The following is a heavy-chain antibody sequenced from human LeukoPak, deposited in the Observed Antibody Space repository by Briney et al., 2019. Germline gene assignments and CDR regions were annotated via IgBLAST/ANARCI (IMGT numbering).Heavy chain of an antibody. J-gene: IGHJ3*02. V-gene: IGHV3-30-3*01. CDR3: ARDFGDIAVTGSAFDI. CDR1: GFTFSSYA. D-gene: IGHD6-19*01. Sequence: GRSLRLSCAASGFTFSSYAMHWVRQAPGKGLEWVAVISYDGSNKYYADSVKGRFTISRDNSKNTLYPQMNSLRAEDTAVYYCARDFGDIAVTGSAFDIWGQGTMVTVSS. CDR2: ISYDGSNK.